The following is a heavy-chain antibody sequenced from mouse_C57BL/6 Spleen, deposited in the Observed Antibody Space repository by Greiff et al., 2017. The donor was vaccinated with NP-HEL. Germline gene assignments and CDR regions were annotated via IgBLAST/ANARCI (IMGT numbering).Heavy chain of an antibody. J-gene: IGHJ1*03. CDR3: AGNYGGGYWYFDV. D-gene: IGHD2-1*01. Sequence: VQRVESGPELVKPGASVKISCKASGYAFSSSWMNWVKQRPGKGLEWIGRIYPGDGDTNYNGKFKGKATLTADKSSSTAYMQLSSLTSEDSAVYFCAGNYGGGYWYFDVWGTGTTVTVSS. CDR1: GYAFSSSW. V-gene: IGHV1-82*01. CDR2: IYPGDGDT.